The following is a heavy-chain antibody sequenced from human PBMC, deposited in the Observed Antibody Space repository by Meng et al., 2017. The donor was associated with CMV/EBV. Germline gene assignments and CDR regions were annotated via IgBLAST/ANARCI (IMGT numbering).Heavy chain of an antibody. V-gene: IGHV3-30*02. J-gene: IGHJ4*01. D-gene: IGHD6-6*01. CDR2: IRYDGSNK. CDR1: GFTSSSYG. CDR3: AKDGDSSSSGGPY. Sequence: GGPLRLSCAASGFTSSSYGIHWVRQAPGKGLEWVAFIRYDGSNKYYADSVKGRFTISRDNSKNSLYLQMNSLRAEDTAVYYCAKDGDSSSSGGPYWGQGTLVTVSS.